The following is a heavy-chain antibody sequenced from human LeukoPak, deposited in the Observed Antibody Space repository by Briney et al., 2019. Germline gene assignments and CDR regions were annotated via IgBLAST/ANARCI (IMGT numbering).Heavy chain of an antibody. Sequence: SETLSLTCTVSGGSISSHYWGWIWQPPGEELEWIGDIYYSGSTNYNPSLKSRVTISVDTYKNQFSLKPTSVTAADTAVYYCARDAASYFDYWGQGTMVSVSS. CDR1: GGSISSHY. CDR2: IYYSGST. D-gene: IGHD6-13*01. CDR3: ARDAASYFDY. V-gene: IGHV4-59*11. J-gene: IGHJ4*02.